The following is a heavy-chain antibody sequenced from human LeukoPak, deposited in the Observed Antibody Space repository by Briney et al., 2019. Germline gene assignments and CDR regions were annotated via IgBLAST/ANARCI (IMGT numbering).Heavy chain of an antibody. CDR3: ARSTVATHGYFEY. V-gene: IGHV3-33*08. Sequence: QSGGSLRLSCAASGFTFSSYSMNWVRQAPGKGLEWVALIWFDESSKYYTDSVKGRFTISRDNSKNTLYLQMNSLRAEDTAVYYCARSTVATHGYFEYWGQGTLVTVSS. CDR1: GFTFSSYS. CDR2: IWFDESSK. J-gene: IGHJ4*02. D-gene: IGHD4-23*01.